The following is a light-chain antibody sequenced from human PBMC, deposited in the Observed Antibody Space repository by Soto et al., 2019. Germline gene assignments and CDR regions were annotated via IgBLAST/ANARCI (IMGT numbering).Light chain of an antibody. CDR2: EGT. V-gene: IGLV2-23*01. J-gene: IGLJ1*01. Sequence: QSVLTQPASVSGSLGQSITISCTGTSSDVGSYNLVSWYQHHPGKAPKFLIYEGTKRPSGVSSRFSGSKSGNTASLTISGLQAEDEAHYYCCSYAGSSTYVFGTGTKVTVL. CDR1: SSDVGSYNL. CDR3: CSYAGSSTYV.